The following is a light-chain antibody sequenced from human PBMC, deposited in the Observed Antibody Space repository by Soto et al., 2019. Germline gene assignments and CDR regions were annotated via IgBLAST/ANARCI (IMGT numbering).Light chain of an antibody. CDR1: QSIHSY. J-gene: IGKJ1*01. V-gene: IGKV1-39*01. CDR2: AAS. CDR3: QQCHSAPWT. Sequence: DIQMTQSPSSLSASVGDRVTLTCRASQSIHSYVNWYQQKPGKAPKLLIYAASSLRSGVPSRFSGGGSGTYFTLTITRLQPEDFVNDYCQQCHSAPWTFGQGTTVEI.